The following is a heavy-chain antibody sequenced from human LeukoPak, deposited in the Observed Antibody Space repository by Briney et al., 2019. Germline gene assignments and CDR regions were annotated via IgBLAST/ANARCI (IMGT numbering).Heavy chain of an antibody. J-gene: IGHJ4*02. V-gene: IGHV1-69*13. D-gene: IGHD3-16*01. CDR1: GYTFTSYA. Sequence: ASVKVSCKASGYTFTSYAMNWVRQAPGQGLEWVGGILPIIGARKNGQKLQGRVTFTADESTSTVYMELSSLRSEDTAIYYCARAHFSAYTGSEWGQGTLVTVSS. CDR3: ARAHFSAYTGSE. CDR2: ILPIIGAR.